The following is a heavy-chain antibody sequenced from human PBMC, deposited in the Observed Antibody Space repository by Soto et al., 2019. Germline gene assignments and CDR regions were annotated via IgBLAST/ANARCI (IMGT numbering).Heavy chain of an antibody. CDR3: AADPYCSSTSCYWGFDP. CDR1: GFTFTSSA. J-gene: IGHJ5*02. Sequence: GASVKVSCKASGFTFTSSAMQWVRQARGQRLEWIGWIVVGSGNTNYAQKFQERVTITRDMSTSTAYMELSSLRSEDTAVYYCAADPYCSSTSCYWGFDPWGQGTLVTVSS. D-gene: IGHD2-2*01. CDR2: IVVGSGNT. V-gene: IGHV1-58*02.